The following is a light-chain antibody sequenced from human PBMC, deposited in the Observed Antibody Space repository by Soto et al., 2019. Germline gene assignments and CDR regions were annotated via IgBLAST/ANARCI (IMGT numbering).Light chain of an antibody. Sequence: RVLTQSPDTLSVSPGEGATLSCRASETVRSNLAWYQQKPGQAPRLLIYAASTRATGIPARFIGNGSGTEFTLTISSLKSEDFAVYYCQQYNNWWTFGQGTKVDIK. CDR1: ETVRSN. V-gene: IGKV3D-15*01. CDR2: AAS. J-gene: IGKJ1*01. CDR3: QQYNNWWT.